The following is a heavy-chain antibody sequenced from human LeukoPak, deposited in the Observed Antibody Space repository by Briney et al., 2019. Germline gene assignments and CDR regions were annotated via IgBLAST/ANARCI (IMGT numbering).Heavy chain of an antibody. D-gene: IGHD6-19*01. CDR3: ARLGRRAAVAGPFDY. CDR2: IWYDGSNK. CDR1: GFTFSSYG. V-gene: IGHV3-33*01. J-gene: IGHJ4*02. Sequence: PGGSLRLSCAASGFTFSSYGMHWVRQAPGKGLEWVAVIWYDGSNKYYADSVKGRFTISRDNSKNTLYLQMNSLRAEDTAVSYCARLGRRAAVAGPFDYWGQGTLVTVSS.